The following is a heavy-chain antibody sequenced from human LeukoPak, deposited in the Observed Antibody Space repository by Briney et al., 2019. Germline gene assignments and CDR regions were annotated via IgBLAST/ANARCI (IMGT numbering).Heavy chain of an antibody. CDR2: IYYSGST. Sequence: SETLSLTCTVSGGSISSSSYYWGWIRQPPGKGLEWIGSIYYSGSTYYNPSLKSRVTISVDTSKNQFSLKLSSVTAADTAVYYCAREFRAAGTNFDYWGQGTLVTISS. CDR3: AREFRAAGTNFDY. V-gene: IGHV4-39*02. CDR1: GGSISSSSYY. J-gene: IGHJ4*02. D-gene: IGHD6-13*01.